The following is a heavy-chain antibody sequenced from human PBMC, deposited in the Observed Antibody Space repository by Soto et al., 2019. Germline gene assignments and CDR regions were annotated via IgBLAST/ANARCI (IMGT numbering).Heavy chain of an antibody. J-gene: IGHJ4*02. CDR2: IWYDGSNK. Sequence: GGSLRLSCAASGFTFSSYGMHWVRQAPGKGLEWVAVIWYDGSNKYYADSVKGRFTISRDNSKNTLYLQMNSLRAEDTAVYYCARDGSRYDILTGHFDYWGQGTLVTVSS. D-gene: IGHD3-9*01. V-gene: IGHV3-33*01. CDR1: GFTFSSYG. CDR3: ARDGSRYDILTGHFDY.